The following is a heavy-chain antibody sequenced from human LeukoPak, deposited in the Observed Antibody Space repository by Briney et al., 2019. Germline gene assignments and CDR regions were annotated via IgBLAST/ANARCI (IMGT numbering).Heavy chain of an antibody. CDR3: ASRGAHGDYWYFDL. V-gene: IGHV4-39*01. D-gene: IGHD4-17*01. CDR1: GGSISSSSYY. Sequence: SETLSLTRTVSGGSISSSSYYWGWIRQPPGKGLEWIGSIYYSGSTYYNPSLKSQVTISVDTSKNQFSLKLSSVTAADTAVYYCASRGAHGDYWYFDLWGRGTLVTVSS. CDR2: IYYSGST. J-gene: IGHJ2*01.